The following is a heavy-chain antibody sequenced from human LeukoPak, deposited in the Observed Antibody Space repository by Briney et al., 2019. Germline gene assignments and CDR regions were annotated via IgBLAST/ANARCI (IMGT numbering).Heavy chain of an antibody. Sequence: GGSLRLPCAASGFSVTSNHMNWVRQAPGKGLERVSIIYTGGTTHYADSLNDRFTISRDDSINTLYLQMNSLRAEDTAVYYCARDSSSYYFDYWGQGTLVTVSS. V-gene: IGHV3-66*01. CDR2: IYTGGTT. J-gene: IGHJ4*02. CDR3: ARDSSSYYFDY. CDR1: GFSVTSNH. D-gene: IGHD6-6*01.